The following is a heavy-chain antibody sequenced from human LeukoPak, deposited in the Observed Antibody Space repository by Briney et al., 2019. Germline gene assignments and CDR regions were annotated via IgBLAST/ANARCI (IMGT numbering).Heavy chain of an antibody. CDR1: GYTFTNYD. D-gene: IGHD2-2*01. J-gene: IGHJ5*02. CDR3: ARPHCSSTDCHPPEWFDP. V-gene: IGHV1-8*01. CDR2: MNPNSGNT. Sequence: ALVRVSCKTSGYTFTNYDINWVRQATGQGLEWMGWMNPNSGNTGYAQKFQGRVTMTRNTSISTAYMELSSLRSEDTAVYYCARPHCSSTDCHPPEWFDPWGQGTLVTVSS.